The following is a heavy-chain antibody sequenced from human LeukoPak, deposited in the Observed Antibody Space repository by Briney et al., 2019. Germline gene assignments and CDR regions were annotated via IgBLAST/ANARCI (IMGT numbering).Heavy chain of an antibody. V-gene: IGHV3-48*01. J-gene: IGHJ5*02. D-gene: IGHD1-14*01. Sequence: GGSLRLSCGASGLTFSTYSMNWVRQAPGKGLEWVSYISSDSGPIYYADSVKGRFTISRDNAKNSLYLQMNSLRAEDPAVYYCARAAQPGFDPWGQGTLVTVSS. CDR2: ISSDSGPI. CDR1: GLTFSTYS. CDR3: ARAAQPGFDP.